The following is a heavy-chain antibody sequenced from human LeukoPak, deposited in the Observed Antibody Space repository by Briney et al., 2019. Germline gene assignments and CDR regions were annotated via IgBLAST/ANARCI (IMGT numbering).Heavy chain of an antibody. CDR1: GGSISSYY. D-gene: IGHD3/OR15-3a*01. V-gene: IGHV4-59*01. CDR2: IYYSGST. J-gene: IGHJ4*02. CDR3: SRSHSVWTSFDY. Sequence: SETLSLTCTVSGGSISSYYWSWIRQPPGKGLEWIGYIYYSGSTNYNPSLKSRVTISVDTSKNQFSLKLSSVTAADTAVYYCSRSHSVWTSFDYWGQGTLVTVSS.